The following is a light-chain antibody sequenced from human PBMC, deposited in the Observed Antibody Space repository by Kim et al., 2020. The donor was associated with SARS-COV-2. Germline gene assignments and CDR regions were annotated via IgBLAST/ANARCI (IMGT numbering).Light chain of an antibody. CDR2: GKN. CDR1: SLRNYY. CDR3: NSRDTSGHLWV. J-gene: IGLJ3*02. V-gene: IGLV3-19*01. Sequence: SSELTQDPGVSVALGQTVRITCQGNSLRNYYADWSQQKPGQAPVVVIYGKNNRPSGITDRFSGSSSGDTASLTITGAQAEDEAVYYCNSRDTSGHLWVFGGGTQLTVL.